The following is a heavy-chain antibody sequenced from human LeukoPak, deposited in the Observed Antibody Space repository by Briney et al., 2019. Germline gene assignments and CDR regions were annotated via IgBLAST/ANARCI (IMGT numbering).Heavy chain of an antibody. V-gene: IGHV3-21*01. Sequence: GGSLRLSCAASGFTFSSYSMNWVRQAPGKGLGWVSSISSSSSYIYYADSVKGRFTISRGNAKNSLYLQMNSLRAEDTAVYYCAREDRSWYYDFWSGPRDFDYWGQGTLVTVSS. J-gene: IGHJ4*02. CDR3: AREDRSWYYDFWSGPRDFDY. CDR1: GFTFSSYS. CDR2: ISSSSSYI. D-gene: IGHD3-3*01.